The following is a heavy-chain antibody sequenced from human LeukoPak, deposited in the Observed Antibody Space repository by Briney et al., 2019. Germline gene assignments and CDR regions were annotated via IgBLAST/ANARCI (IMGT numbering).Heavy chain of an antibody. J-gene: IGHJ4*02. D-gene: IGHD6-13*01. CDR3: AKGNTGYSSSWWEDY. V-gene: IGHV3-23*01. CDR2: ISGSGGST. CDR1: GFTFSRYG. Sequence: GGSLRLSCAASGFTFSRYGMSWVRQAPGKGLEWVSAISGSGGSTYYADSVKGRFTISRDNSKNTLYLQMNSLRAEDTAVYYCAKGNTGYSSSWWEDYWGQGTLVTVSS.